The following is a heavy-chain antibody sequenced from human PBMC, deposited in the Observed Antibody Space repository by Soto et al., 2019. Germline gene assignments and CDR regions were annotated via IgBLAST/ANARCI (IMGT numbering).Heavy chain of an antibody. Sequence: PGGSLRLSCATSGFTFSNYPMNWVRQAPGKGLEWVSAISNDGVHIFYADSVKGRFTISRDNFRSTLSLQLDSLRAEDAALYYCASSSSGWYLDAFDIWGQGTMVTVSS. J-gene: IGHJ3*02. V-gene: IGHV3-23*01. CDR2: ISNDGVHI. CDR1: GFTFSNYP. D-gene: IGHD6-19*01. CDR3: ASSSSGWYLDAFDI.